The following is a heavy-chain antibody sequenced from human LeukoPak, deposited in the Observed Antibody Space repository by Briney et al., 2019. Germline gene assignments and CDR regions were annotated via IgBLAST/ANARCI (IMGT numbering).Heavy chain of an antibody. CDR3: ARRGGCISTSCNLDY. V-gene: IGHV1-46*03. Sequence: GASAKVSCKTSGYTFTSYYMHWMRQAPGQGFEWVGMINPNGGGTSSAQKFQGRVTLTRDTSTSTVYMDLSSLRSEDTAIYYCARRGGCISTSCNLDYWGQGTLVTVSS. CDR2: INPNGGGT. CDR1: GYTFTSYY. D-gene: IGHD2-2*01. J-gene: IGHJ4*02.